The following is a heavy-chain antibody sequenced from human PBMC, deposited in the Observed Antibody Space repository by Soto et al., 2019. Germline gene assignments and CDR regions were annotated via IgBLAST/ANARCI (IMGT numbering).Heavy chain of an antibody. D-gene: IGHD3-10*01. V-gene: IGHV4-61*01. CDR1: GGSVSSDTYY. CDR3: ARDSLFGNNLDY. Sequence: PSETLSLTCTVSGGSVSSDTYYWNWIRQPPGKGLEWIGYMSYSGSTNYNPSLKSRVTISVDTSRTQFSLSLSSVTAADTAVYYCARDSLFGNNLDYWGQGTLVTVSS. CDR2: MSYSGST. J-gene: IGHJ4*02.